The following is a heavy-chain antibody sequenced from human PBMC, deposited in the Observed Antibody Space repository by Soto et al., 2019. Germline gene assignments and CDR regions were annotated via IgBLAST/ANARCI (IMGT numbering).Heavy chain of an antibody. J-gene: IGHJ4*02. D-gene: IGHD3-10*01. Sequence: GGSLRLSCAASGFTFSSYAMAWVRQAPGEGLEWVSGISGSGGSTYYADSVKGRFTISRDNSKNTLYLQMNSLRAEDTAVYYCAKAYGSGSYYNLFAVDYWGQGTLVTVSS. CDR2: ISGSGGST. CDR1: GFTFSSYA. V-gene: IGHV3-23*01. CDR3: AKAYGSGSYYNLFAVDY.